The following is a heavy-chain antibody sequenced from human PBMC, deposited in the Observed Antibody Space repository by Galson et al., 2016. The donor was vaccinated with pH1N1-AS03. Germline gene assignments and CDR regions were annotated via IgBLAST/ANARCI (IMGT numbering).Heavy chain of an antibody. CDR2: ISDNGINT. V-gene: IGHV3-64D*06. CDR1: GFTFTTFS. Sequence: SLRLSCAASGFTFTTFSIYWVRQAPGKGLEYVSGISDNGINTYYADPVKARFTISRDKSKNTVYLQMSSLRTEDTAVYYCIKEGNRLQSRRSDAFDIWGRGTMVTVSS. CDR3: IKEGNRLQSRRSDAFDI. J-gene: IGHJ3*02. D-gene: IGHD5-18*01.